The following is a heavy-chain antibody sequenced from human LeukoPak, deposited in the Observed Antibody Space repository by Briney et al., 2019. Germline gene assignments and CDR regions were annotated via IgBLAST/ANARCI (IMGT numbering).Heavy chain of an antibody. Sequence: SVKVSCKASGFNFHLAAVQWVRQARGQGLEWIGWIVVDSGRTDYAQRFQERVTITRDVSTSTAYMELRSLTSDDTAVYYCATDLTTVTTMWFDPWGQGTLVTVSS. D-gene: IGHD4-11*01. CDR3: ATDLTTVTTMWFDP. V-gene: IGHV1-58*01. CDR2: IVVDSGRT. J-gene: IGHJ5*02. CDR1: GFNFHLAA.